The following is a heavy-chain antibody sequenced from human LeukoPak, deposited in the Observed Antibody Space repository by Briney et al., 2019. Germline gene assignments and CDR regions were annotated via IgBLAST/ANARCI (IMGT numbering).Heavy chain of an antibody. CDR2: ISGSGGST. CDR1: GFTFSSYA. V-gene: IGHV3-23*01. D-gene: IGHD1-26*01. CDR3: AKEEWELGIDY. J-gene: IGHJ4*02. Sequence: GGSLRLSGAASGFTFSSYARSWVGQAPGKGLEGVSAISGSGGSTYYADSVKGRFTISRDNSKNTLYLQMNSLRAEDTAVYYCAKEEWELGIDYWGQGTLVTVSS.